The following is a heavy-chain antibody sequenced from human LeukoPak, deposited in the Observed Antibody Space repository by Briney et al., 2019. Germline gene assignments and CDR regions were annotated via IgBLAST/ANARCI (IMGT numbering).Heavy chain of an antibody. J-gene: IGHJ4*02. CDR1: GGSFSGYY. V-gene: IGHV4-34*01. D-gene: IGHD5-18*01. CDR2: INHSGST. CDR3: AGGISGYSYGLVDY. Sequence: PSETLSLTCAVYGGSFSGYYWSWIRRPPGKGLEWVGEINHSGSTNYNPSLKSRVTLSVDTSKNQCSLKLSSVTAADTAVYYCAGGISGYSYGLVDYWGQGTLVTVSS.